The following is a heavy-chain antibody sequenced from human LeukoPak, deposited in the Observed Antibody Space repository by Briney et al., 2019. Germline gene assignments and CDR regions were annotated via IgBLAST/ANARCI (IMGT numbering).Heavy chain of an antibody. CDR1: GFTFSSYW. D-gene: IGHD3-10*01. V-gene: IGHV3-7*03. Sequence: GGSLRLSCAASGFTFSSYWMSWVRQAPGKGLEWVANIKQDGSEKYYVDSVKGRFTISRDNAKNSLYLQMNSLRAEDTAVYYCARDDRGLLWFGELTWGQGTLVTVSS. CDR3: ARDDRGLLWFGELT. CDR2: IKQDGSEK. J-gene: IGHJ5*02.